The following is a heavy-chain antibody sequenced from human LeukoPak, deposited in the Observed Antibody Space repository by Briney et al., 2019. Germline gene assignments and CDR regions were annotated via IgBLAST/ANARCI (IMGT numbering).Heavy chain of an antibody. J-gene: IGHJ4*02. CDR3: ARVLRNYDILTGYWGNSYYFDY. Sequence: PSETLSLTCAVYGGSFSGYYWSWILQPPGKGLEWIGEINHSGSTNYNPSLKSRVTISVDTSKNQFSLKLSSVTAADTAVYYCARVLRNYDILTGYWGNSYYFDYWGQGTLVTVSS. CDR1: GGSFSGYY. V-gene: IGHV4-34*01. CDR2: INHSGST. D-gene: IGHD3-9*01.